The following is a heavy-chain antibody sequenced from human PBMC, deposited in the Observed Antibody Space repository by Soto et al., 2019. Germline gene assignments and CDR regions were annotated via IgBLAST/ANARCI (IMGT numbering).Heavy chain of an antibody. CDR1: GGSISSGGYY. Sequence: QVQLQESGPGLVKPSQTLSLTCTVSGGSISSGGYYWSWIRQHPGKGLEWIGYIYYSGSTYYNPSLKSRVTISVVTSKNQFSLKLSSVTAADTAVYYCARSIVVVPAASYYMDVWGKGTTVTVSS. CDR2: IYYSGST. V-gene: IGHV4-31*03. D-gene: IGHD2-2*01. CDR3: ARSIVVVPAASYYMDV. J-gene: IGHJ6*03.